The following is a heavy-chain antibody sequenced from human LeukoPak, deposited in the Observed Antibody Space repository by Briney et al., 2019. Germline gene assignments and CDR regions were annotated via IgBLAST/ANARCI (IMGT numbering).Heavy chain of an antibody. V-gene: IGHV7-4-1*02. CDR3: ARDSEGYSSSCLDY. CDR1: GYIFTSYA. Sequence: ASVKVSCKASGYIFTSYAMNWVRQAPGQGLEWMGWINTNTGNPTYAQGFTGRFVFSLDTSVSTAYLQISSLKAEDTAVYYCARDSEGYSSSCLDYWGQGTLVTVSS. J-gene: IGHJ4*02. CDR2: INTNTGNP. D-gene: IGHD6-13*01.